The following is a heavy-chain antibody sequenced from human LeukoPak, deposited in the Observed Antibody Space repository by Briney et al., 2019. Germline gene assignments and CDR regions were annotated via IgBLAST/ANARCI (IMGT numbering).Heavy chain of an antibody. CDR2: ISYTVTS. D-gene: IGHD1-1*01. CDR3: ARVGDWNDLVY. Sequence: KPSETLSLTCTVSGGSISTYYWSWIRQPPGKGLEWIGYISYTVTSNYNPSPKSRVTISVDTSKNQFSLELSSVTAADTAVYYCARVGDWNDLVYWGQGTLVTVSS. V-gene: IGHV4-59*01. J-gene: IGHJ4*02. CDR1: GGSISTYY.